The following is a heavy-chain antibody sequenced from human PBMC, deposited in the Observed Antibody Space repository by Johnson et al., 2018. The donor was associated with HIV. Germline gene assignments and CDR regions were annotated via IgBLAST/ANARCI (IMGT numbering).Heavy chain of an antibody. Sequence: VQLVESGGGLIQPGGSLRLSCAASGFTVSSNYMSWVRQAPGKGLEWVSVIYSGGSTYYADSVKGRFTISRVNSKNTLYLQMYSLRAEDTAVYYCARALLSASTIGALGSWGQGTMVTVSS. J-gene: IGHJ3*02. CDR3: ARALLSASTIGALGS. V-gene: IGHV3-53*01. D-gene: IGHD5-24*01. CDR1: GFTVSSNY. CDR2: IYSGGST.